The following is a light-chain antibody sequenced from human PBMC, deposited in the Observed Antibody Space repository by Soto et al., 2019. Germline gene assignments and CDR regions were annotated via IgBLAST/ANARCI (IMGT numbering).Light chain of an antibody. CDR3: QSYDSSLSAVV. CDR2: GNI. J-gene: IGLJ2*01. CDR1: SSNIGAGYD. V-gene: IGLV1-40*01. Sequence: QSVLTQPPSVSGAPGQRVTISCTGSSSNIGAGYDVHWYQHLPGTAPELLIYGNINRPSGVPDRFSGSKSGTSASLAITGLQAEDEADYYCQSYDSSLSAVVFGGGTKVTVL.